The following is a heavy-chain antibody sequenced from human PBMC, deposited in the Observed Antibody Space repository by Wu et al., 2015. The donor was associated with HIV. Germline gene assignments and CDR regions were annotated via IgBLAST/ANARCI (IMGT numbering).Heavy chain of an antibody. CDR2: INPSGGST. J-gene: IGHJ4*02. CDR3: ARASSWRGSGYWDY. D-gene: IGHD3-3*01. V-gene: IGHV1-46*01. Sequence: QVQLVQSGAEVKKPGASVKVSCRASGYTFTTYYIHWVRQAPGQGLEWMGIINPSGGSTSYAQKFQGRVTMTRDTSTSTVYMELSSLRSEDTAVYYCARASSWRGSGYWDYWGQGTLVTVSS. CDR1: GYTFTTYY.